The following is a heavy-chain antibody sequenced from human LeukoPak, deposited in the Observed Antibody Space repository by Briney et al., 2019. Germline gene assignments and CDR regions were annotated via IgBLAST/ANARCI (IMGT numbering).Heavy chain of an antibody. CDR3: CSGAYLY. D-gene: IGHD2-15*01. V-gene: IGHV4-34*01. Sequence: SETLSLTCAVYGGSFSSYYWTWVRQPPEGRLEWIGEVHHSGSTNYSPSFQSRVTMSVDKSKNQFSLKLHSVTAADSAIYYCCSGAYLYWGQGTRVTVSS. CDR1: GGSFSSYY. CDR2: VHHSGST. J-gene: IGHJ4*02.